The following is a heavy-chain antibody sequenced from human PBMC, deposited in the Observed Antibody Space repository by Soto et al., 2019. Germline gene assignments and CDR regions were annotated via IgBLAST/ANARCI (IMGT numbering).Heavy chain of an antibody. Sequence: QVQLQESGPGLVKPSQTLSLTCTVSGGSISSGGYYWSWIRQHPGKGLEWIGYIYYSGSTYYNPSLKSRVTISVDTSKNQFSLKLSSVTAADTAVYYCARDKGYSKDGGVGWFDPWGQGTLVTVSS. CDR2: IYYSGST. V-gene: IGHV4-31*03. J-gene: IGHJ5*02. CDR3: ARDKGYSKDGGVGWFDP. D-gene: IGHD3-16*01. CDR1: GGSISSGGYY.